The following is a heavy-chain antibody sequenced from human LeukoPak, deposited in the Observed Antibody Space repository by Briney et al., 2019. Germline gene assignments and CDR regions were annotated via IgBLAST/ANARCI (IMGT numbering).Heavy chain of an antibody. J-gene: IGHJ4*02. CDR3: TRDQTPYY. V-gene: IGHV3-49*04. CDR1: GFTFGDYA. CDR2: IASETYGGTA. Sequence: GRSLRLSCTASGFTFGDYAMTWVRQAPGKGLEWVGFIASETYGGTAEYAASPKGRFTISRDDSKSIAYLQMNSLKTEDTAVYYCTRDQTPYYWGQGTLVTVSS.